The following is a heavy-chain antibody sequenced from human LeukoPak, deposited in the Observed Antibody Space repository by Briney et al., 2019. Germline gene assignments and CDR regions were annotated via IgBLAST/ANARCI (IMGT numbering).Heavy chain of an antibody. CDR3: ARSDFDWLLYYYYGMDV. CDR2: INSDGSST. Sequence: GGSLRLSCAASGFTFSSYWMHWVRQAPGKGLVWVSRINSDGSSTSYADSVKGRFTISRDNAKNTLYLQTNSLRAEDTAVYYCARSDFDWLLYYYYGMDVWGQGTTVTVSS. CDR1: GFTFSSYW. J-gene: IGHJ6*02. D-gene: IGHD3-9*01. V-gene: IGHV3-74*01.